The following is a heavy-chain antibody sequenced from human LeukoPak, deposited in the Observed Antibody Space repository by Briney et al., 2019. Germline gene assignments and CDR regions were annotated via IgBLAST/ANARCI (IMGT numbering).Heavy chain of an antibody. D-gene: IGHD4-11*01. CDR3: ARDIRDDDYDY. V-gene: IGHV3-48*01. Sequence: GGSLRLSCAASGFTFSSYSMNWVRQAPGKGLEWVSYISSSSSTIYYADPVKGRFTISRDNAKNSLYLQMNSLRAEDTAVYYCARDIRDDDYDYWGQGTLVTVSS. J-gene: IGHJ4*02. CDR2: ISSSSSTI. CDR1: GFTFSSYS.